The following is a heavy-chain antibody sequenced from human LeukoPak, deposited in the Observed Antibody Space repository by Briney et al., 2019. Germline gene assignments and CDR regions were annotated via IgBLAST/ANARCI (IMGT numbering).Heavy chain of an antibody. CDR3: ARDRIPSNYVNSDAFDI. CDR1: GVTFSNYE. D-gene: IGHD3-16*01. V-gene: IGHV3-48*03. CDR2: INGRGSTI. J-gene: IGHJ3*02. Sequence: GGSLRLSCAASGVTFSNYEMNWVRQAPGKGLEWISYINGRGSTINYADSVKGRFTISRDNAKNSLYLQMNSLRAEDTAVYYCARDRIPSNYVNSDAFDIWGQGTMVTVSS.